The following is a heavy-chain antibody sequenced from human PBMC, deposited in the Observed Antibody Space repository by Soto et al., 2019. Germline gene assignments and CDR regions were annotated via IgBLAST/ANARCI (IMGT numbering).Heavy chain of an antibody. CDR3: ARADYDILTGFRKSFDY. CDR1: GGSFSGYY. J-gene: IGHJ4*02. V-gene: IGHV4-34*01. CDR2: INHSGST. Sequence: SETLSLTCAVYGGSFSGYYWSWIRQPPGKGLEWIGEINHSGSTNYNPSLKSRVTISVDTSKNQFSLKLSSVTAADTAVYYCARADYDILTGFRKSFDYWGQGTLVTVSS. D-gene: IGHD3-9*01.